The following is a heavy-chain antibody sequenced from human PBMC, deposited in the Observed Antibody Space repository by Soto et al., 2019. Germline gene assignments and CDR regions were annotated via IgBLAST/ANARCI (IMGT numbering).Heavy chain of an antibody. CDR2: IYYSGSA. J-gene: IGHJ4*02. D-gene: IGHD5-12*01. CDR1: GGSTSSSSYY. Sequence: SETLSLTCTVSGGSTSSSSYYWGWIRQPPGKGLEWIGSIYYSGSAYYNPSLKSRVTISVDTSKNQFSLRLTSVTAADTAVHYCARLVATYCGYCDYWGQGTLVTVSS. CDR3: ARLVATYCGYCDY. V-gene: IGHV4-39*01.